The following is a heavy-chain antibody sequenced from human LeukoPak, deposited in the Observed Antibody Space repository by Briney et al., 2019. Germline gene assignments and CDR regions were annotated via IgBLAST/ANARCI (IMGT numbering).Heavy chain of an antibody. D-gene: IGHD6-19*01. CDR1: GFTFNTYA. CDR2: ISSSGGST. V-gene: IGHV3-23*01. J-gene: IGHJ4*02. Sequence: GGSLRLSCVASGFTFNTYAMNWVRQAPEMGLEWVSTISSSGGSTYYADSVKGRFTISRDNSKNTLYLQMNSLRAEDTAVYYCAKSSSGWSGGSRYFDFWGQGTLVTVSS. CDR3: AKSSSGWSGGSRYFDF.